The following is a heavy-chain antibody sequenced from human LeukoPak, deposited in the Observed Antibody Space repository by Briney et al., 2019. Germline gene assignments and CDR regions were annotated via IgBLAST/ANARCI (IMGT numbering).Heavy chain of an antibody. D-gene: IGHD1-26*01. CDR3: ARDASGSHPVVNCFDP. Sequence: GGSLRLSCAASGFIFSSYTMNWVRQAPGKGLEWVSSISSSRSYIYYADSVKGRFTISRDKAKNSLYLQMNSLRAEDTAVYYCARDASGSHPVVNCFDPWGQGTLVTVSS. J-gene: IGHJ5*02. CDR1: GFIFSSYT. CDR2: ISSSRSYI. V-gene: IGHV3-21*01.